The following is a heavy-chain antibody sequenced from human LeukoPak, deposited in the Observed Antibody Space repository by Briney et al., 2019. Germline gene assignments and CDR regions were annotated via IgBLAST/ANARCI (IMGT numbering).Heavy chain of an antibody. Sequence: SETLSLTCTVSGGSISSYYWSWIRQPPGKGLEWIGYIYYSGSTNYNPSLKSRVTISVDTSKNQFSLKLSSVTAADTAVYYCARSTSDCSSTSCVQGALWPRRYYYYYMDVWGKGTTVTVSS. J-gene: IGHJ6*03. CDR1: GGSISSYY. D-gene: IGHD2-2*01. CDR3: ARSTSDCSSTSCVQGALWPRRYYYYYMDV. CDR2: IYYSGST. V-gene: IGHV4-59*12.